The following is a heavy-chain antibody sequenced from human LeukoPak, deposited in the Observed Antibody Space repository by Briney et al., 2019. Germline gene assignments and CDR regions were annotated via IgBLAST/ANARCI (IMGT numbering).Heavy chain of an antibody. D-gene: IGHD6-6*01. CDR3: ARVQSRRSSSRGPYYYGMDV. J-gene: IGHJ6*02. CDR2: INPSGGST. Sequence: ASVKVSFKASGYTFTSYYMHWVRQAPGQGLEGMGIINPSGGSTSYAQKFQGRVTMTRDASTSTVYMELSSLRSEDTAVYYCARVQSRRSSSRGPYYYGMDVWGQGTTVTVSS. CDR1: GYTFTSYY. V-gene: IGHV1-46*01.